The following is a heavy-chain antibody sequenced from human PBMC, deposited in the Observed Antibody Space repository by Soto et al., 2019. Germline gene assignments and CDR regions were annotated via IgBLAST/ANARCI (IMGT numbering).Heavy chain of an antibody. V-gene: IGHV1-18*04. CDR1: GYTFTSYS. Sequence: ASVKVSCKASGYTFTSYSISWVRQAPGQGLEWMGWISAYNGNTNYAQKLQGRVTMTTDTSTSTAYMELRSLRSDDTAVYYCARDLPTYDSSGYSKVWGQGTLVTVS. D-gene: IGHD3-22*01. CDR3: ARDLPTYDSSGYSKV. CDR2: ISAYNGNT. J-gene: IGHJ4*02.